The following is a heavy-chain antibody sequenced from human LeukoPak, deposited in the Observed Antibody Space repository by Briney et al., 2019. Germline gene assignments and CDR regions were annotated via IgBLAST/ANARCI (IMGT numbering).Heavy chain of an antibody. J-gene: IGHJ4*02. CDR2: ISSSSSTI. V-gene: IGHV3-48*02. CDR3: ARDSVKYCSSTSCYTY. D-gene: IGHD2-2*02. CDR1: GFTFSSYS. Sequence: PGGSLRLSCAASGFTFSSYSMNWVRQAPGKGLEWVSYISSSSSTIYYADSVKGRFTISRDNAKNSLYLQMNSLRDEDTAVYYCARDSVKYCSSTSCYTYWGQGTLVTVSS.